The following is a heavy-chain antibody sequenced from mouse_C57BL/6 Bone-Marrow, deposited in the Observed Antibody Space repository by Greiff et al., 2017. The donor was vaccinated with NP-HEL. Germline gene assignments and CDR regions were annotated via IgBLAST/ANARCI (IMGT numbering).Heavy chain of an antibody. V-gene: IGHV5-12*01. CDR2: ISNGGGST. CDR1: GFTFSDYY. Sequence: EVKLVESGGGLVQPGGSLKLSCAASGFTFSDYYMYWVRQTPEKRLEWVAYISNGGGSTYYPDTVKGRFTISRDNAKNTLYLQMSRLKSEDTAMYYCARLLYYYGSSPGFAYWGQGTLVTVSA. CDR3: ARLLYYYGSSPGFAY. J-gene: IGHJ3*01. D-gene: IGHD1-1*01.